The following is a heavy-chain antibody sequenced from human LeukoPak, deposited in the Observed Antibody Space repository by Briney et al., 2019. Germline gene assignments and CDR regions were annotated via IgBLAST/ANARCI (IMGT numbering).Heavy chain of an antibody. V-gene: IGHV3-9*01. J-gene: IGHJ6*03. CDR3: ARVLRYCSGGNRYSGGLGYMDV. D-gene: IGHD2-15*01. Sequence: GGSLRLSCAASGFTFDDYAMYWVRQAPGKGLEWVSGISWNSGIIGYADSVKGRFTISRDNAKNSLFLQMNSLRAEDTAVYYCARVLRYCSGGNRYSGGLGYMDVWGKGTTVTISS. CDR1: GFTFDDYA. CDR2: ISWNSGII.